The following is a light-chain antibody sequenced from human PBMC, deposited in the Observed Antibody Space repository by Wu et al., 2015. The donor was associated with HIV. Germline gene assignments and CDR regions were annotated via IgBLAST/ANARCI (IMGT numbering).Light chain of an antibody. CDR2: GAS. CDR3: QQYNNWPLT. J-gene: IGKJ4*01. Sequence: EIVMTQSPVTLSVSPGESATLSCRASQSVSRSLAWYQQKTGQAPRLLIYGASTRATGIPARFSGSGSGTEFALSISSIQSEDSAVYFCQQYNNWPLTFGGGTKGGDQT. V-gene: IGKV3-15*01. CDR1: QSVSRS.